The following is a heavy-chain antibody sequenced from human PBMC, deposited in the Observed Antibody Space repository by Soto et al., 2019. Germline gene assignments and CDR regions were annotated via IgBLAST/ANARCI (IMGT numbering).Heavy chain of an antibody. V-gene: IGHV3-23*01. CDR3: LGGYSYGSHWFRETY. CDR1: RFNFSSYA. CDR2: ISSSGDST. D-gene: IGHD5-18*01. J-gene: IGHJ4*02. Sequence: EVQLLESGGGLVQPGGSLRLSCTASRFNFSSYAMAWVRQAPGKGLEWLSAISSSGDSTHDAASVRGRFTISRDNAKNTLYLQMDSLRPEDTALYYCLGGYSYGSHWFRETYWGQGTLVTVSS.